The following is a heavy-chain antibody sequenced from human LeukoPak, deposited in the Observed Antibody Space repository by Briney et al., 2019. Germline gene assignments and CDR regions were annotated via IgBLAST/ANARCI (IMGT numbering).Heavy chain of an antibody. J-gene: IGHJ6*03. CDR2: TYYRSKWYN. Sequence: SQTLSLTCALSGDIVSSNSAAWNWIRQSPSRGLEWLERTYYRSKWYNDYAVSVKSRITINPDTSKNQFSLQLNSVTPEDTAVYYCARERSIFNPEELAYYMDVWGKGTTVTVSS. CDR3: ARERSIFNPEELAYYMDV. D-gene: IGHD1-1*01. CDR1: GDIVSSNSAA. V-gene: IGHV6-1*01.